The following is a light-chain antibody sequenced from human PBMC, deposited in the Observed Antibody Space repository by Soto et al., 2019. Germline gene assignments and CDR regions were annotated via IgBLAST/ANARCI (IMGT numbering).Light chain of an antibody. J-gene: IGKJ2*01. Sequence: EIVMTQSPATLSVSPGERATLSCRASQSVSSDLAWYQHKPGQAPRLLIYGASTRATGTPARFSGSGSGTEFSLSISSLQSEDFAVYYCLQYKDWPPKQYTFGQGTKLEIK. CDR2: GAS. CDR3: LQYKDWPPKQYT. CDR1: QSVSSD. V-gene: IGKV3-15*01.